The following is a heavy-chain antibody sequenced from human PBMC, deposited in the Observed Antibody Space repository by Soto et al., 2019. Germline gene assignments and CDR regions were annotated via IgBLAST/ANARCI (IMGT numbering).Heavy chain of an antibody. CDR2: TNPKSGVT. CDR1: GYSFTGYF. Sequence: QVQLVQSGAEVKKPGASVKVSCKASGYSFTGYFMPWVRQVPGQGLEWLGWTNPKSGVTKYPQKFQGRVTMTMDTASSTAYRELTRLRSEGTAVYYCARAHVRLQLGSSDYWGQGTLVTVSS. J-gene: IGHJ4*02. V-gene: IGHV1-2*02. CDR3: ARAHVRLQLGSSDY. D-gene: IGHD6-25*01.